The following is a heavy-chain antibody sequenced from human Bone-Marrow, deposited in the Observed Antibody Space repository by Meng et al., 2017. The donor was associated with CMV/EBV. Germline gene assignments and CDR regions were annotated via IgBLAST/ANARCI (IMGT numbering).Heavy chain of an antibody. CDR3: ARDRTGDCSSTSCYNYYYYYGMDV. Sequence: SVKVSCKASGGTFSSYAISWVRQAPGQGLEWMGGIIPIFDTTNYAQKFQGRVTITTDESTSIVYMELNNLRSEDTAVYYCARDRTGDCSSTSCYNYYYYYGMDVWGQGTTVTVSS. CDR2: IIPIFDTT. V-gene: IGHV1-69*05. CDR1: GGTFSSYA. J-gene: IGHJ6*02. D-gene: IGHD2-2*02.